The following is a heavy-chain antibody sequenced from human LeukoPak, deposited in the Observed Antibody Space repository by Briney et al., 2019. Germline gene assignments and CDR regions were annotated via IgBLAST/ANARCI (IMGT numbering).Heavy chain of an antibody. V-gene: IGHV4-4*07. CDR3: ARENSGYYSDFDD. D-gene: IGHD5-12*01. J-gene: IGHJ4*02. Sequence: SETLSLTCTVSGGSISSYYWSWIRQPAGKGLEWIGRIYYSGSTNYNASLKSRVSMSVDTSKNQFSLKLSSVTAADTAVFFWARENSGYYSDFDDWGQGTLVTVSS. CDR2: IYYSGST. CDR1: GGSISSYY.